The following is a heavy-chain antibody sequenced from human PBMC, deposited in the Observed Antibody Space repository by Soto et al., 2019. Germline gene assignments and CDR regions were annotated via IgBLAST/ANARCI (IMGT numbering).Heavy chain of an antibody. J-gene: IGHJ4*02. V-gene: IGHV1-18*01. D-gene: IGHD3-10*01. CDR3: ARDTSRGEYDY. Sequence: QVQLVQSGAEVKKPGASVKVSCQASGYTFTSYGIRWVRQAPGQGLEWMGWINVYNGNTNYAQKLQGRVTMTTDTSTSTAYLDLRSLRSDDTAVYFCARDTSRGEYDYWGQGTLVTVSS. CDR2: INVYNGNT. CDR1: GYTFTSYG.